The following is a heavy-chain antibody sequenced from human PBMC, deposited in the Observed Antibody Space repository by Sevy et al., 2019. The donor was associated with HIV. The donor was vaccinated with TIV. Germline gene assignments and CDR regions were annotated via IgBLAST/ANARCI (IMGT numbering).Heavy chain of an antibody. J-gene: IGHJ4*02. D-gene: IGHD3-10*01. V-gene: IGHV4-39*01. Sequence: SENLSLTCTVSGGSISSSSYYWGWIRQPPGKGLESIGNIYYSGSTYYNPSLKSRVTISVDTSKNQFSLKLSSVTAADTAVYYCARLGRGEILYYFDYWGQGTLVTVSS. CDR3: ARLGRGEILYYFDY. CDR1: GGSISSSSYY. CDR2: IYYSGST.